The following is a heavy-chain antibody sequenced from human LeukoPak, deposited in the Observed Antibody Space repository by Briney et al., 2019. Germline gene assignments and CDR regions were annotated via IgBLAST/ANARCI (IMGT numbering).Heavy chain of an antibody. J-gene: IGHJ4*02. D-gene: IGHD6-13*01. CDR3: ASWEPGIAAG. Sequence: PGGSLRLSCTASGFSVSDIPMNWVRQTPGKGLDWVSGLYRGGATYYADSLGGRFTISRDDSKNMLFLQMTNLRAEDTAVYYCASWEPGIAAGWGQGTLVTVSS. V-gene: IGHV3-66*01. CDR1: GFSVSDIP. CDR2: LYRGGAT.